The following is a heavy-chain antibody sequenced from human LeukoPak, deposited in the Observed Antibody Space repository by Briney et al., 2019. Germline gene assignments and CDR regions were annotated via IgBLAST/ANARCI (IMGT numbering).Heavy chain of an antibody. D-gene: IGHD3-22*01. V-gene: IGHV4-59*08. Sequence: SETLSLTCTVSGGSISSYYWSWSRQPPRKGLGWIGYIYYSGSTNYNPSLKSRVTISVDTSKNQFSLTLSSVTAADTAVYYCAKRNAENYDSSGYPLYYFDYWGQGILVTVSS. CDR3: AKRNAENYDSSGYPLYYFDY. J-gene: IGHJ4*02. CDR2: IYYSGST. CDR1: GGSISSYY.